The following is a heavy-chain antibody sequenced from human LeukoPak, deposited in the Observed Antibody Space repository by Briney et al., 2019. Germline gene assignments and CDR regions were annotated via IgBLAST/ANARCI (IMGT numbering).Heavy chain of an antibody. CDR3: ASYYYEDAFDI. J-gene: IGHJ3*02. CDR1: GGSISSGAYY. Sequence: SETLSLTCTVSGGSISSGAYYWSWIRQPAGKGLEWIGRIYTSGSTTYNPSLTSRVTISVDTSKNQFSLKLSSVTAADTAVYYCASYYYEDAFDIWGQGTMVTVSS. CDR2: IYTSGST. V-gene: IGHV4-61*02. D-gene: IGHD3-22*01.